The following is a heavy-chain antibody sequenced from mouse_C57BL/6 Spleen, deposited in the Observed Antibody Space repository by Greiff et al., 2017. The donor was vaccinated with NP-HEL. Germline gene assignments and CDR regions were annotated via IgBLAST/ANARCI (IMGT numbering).Heavy chain of an antibody. Sequence: QVQLQQSGAELAKPGASVKLSCKASGYTFTSYWMHWVKQRPGQGLAWIGYINPSSGYTKYNQKFKDKATLTADKSSSTAYMQLSSLTYEDSAVYYCARLGSRSFYAMDYWGQGTSVTVSS. CDR3: ARLGSRSFYAMDY. D-gene: IGHD1-1*01. V-gene: IGHV1-7*01. CDR2: INPSSGYT. CDR1: GYTFTSYW. J-gene: IGHJ4*01.